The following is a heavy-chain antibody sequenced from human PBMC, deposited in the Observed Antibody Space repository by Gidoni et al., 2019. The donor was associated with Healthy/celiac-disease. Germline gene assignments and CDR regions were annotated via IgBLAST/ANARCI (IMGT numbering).Heavy chain of an antibody. J-gene: IGHJ6*02. Sequence: HVQLVQSGAEVKQPGASVKVSCKASGYTFTSYDINWVRQATGQGLEWMGWMNLNSGNTGYAQTFQGRVTMTRITSISTAYMELRSLRSEDTAVDYCSRLSWVLGYSYGMDVWGQGTTVTVSS. D-gene: IGHD3-9*01. V-gene: IGHV1-8*01. CDR1: GYTFTSYD. CDR3: SRLSWVLGYSYGMDV. CDR2: MNLNSGNT.